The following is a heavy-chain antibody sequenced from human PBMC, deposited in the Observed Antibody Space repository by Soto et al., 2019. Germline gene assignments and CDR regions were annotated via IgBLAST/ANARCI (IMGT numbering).Heavy chain of an antibody. CDR2: ISGDGSST. V-gene: IGHV3-74*01. D-gene: IGHD2-8*01. CDR3: ARRDRNGGYCDS. CDR1: GFTFSSYW. Sequence: VQLVESGGGLVQPGGSLRLSCAVSGFTFSSYWMHWVRQAPGKGLVWVSRISGDGSSTNYVDSVKDRFTISRDNAKNTVYLQMNSLRAEDTAVYFCARRDRNGGYCDSWGQGVLVTVSS. J-gene: IGHJ4*02.